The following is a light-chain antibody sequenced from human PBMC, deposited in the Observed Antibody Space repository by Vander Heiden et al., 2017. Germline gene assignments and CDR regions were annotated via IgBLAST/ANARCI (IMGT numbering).Light chain of an antibody. CDR1: QSISTY. J-gene: IGKJ1*01. Sequence: DIQMTQSPSSLSASVGDRVTLTCRASQSISTYLNWYQQKPGKAPKLLIYTTSSLQSGVPARFSGSGSGTDFTLTISSLEPEDFATYYCQQSYTIRSTF. CDR2: TTS. V-gene: IGKV1-39*01. CDR3: QQSYTIRST.